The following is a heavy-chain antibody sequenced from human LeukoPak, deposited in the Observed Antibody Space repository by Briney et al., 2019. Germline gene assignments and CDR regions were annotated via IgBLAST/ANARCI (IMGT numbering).Heavy chain of an antibody. CDR3: AKGEKTTVTTPDY. J-gene: IGHJ4*02. D-gene: IGHD4-17*01. CDR2: FSGSGGST. V-gene: IGHV3-23*01. Sequence: PGGSLRLSCAASGFTFSSYAMSWVRQAPGKGLEWVSSFSGSGGSTYYADSVKGRFTISRDNSKNTLYLQMDSLRAEDTAVYYCAKGEKTTVTTPDYWGQGTLVTASP. CDR1: GFTFSSYA.